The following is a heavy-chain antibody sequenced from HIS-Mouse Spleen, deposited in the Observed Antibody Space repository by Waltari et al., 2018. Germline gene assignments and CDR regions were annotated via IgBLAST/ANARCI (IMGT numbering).Heavy chain of an antibody. CDR3: AREIPYSSSWYDWYFDL. V-gene: IGHV4-39*07. CDR1: GGSISSSSYS. D-gene: IGHD6-13*01. J-gene: IGHJ2*01. CDR2: IYYSGST. Sequence: QLQLQESGPGLVKPSETLSLTCPVSGGSISSSSYSWGWIRQPPGKGLEWSGSIYYSGSTYYNPSLKSRVTISVDTSKNQFSLKLSSVTAADTAVYYCAREIPYSSSWYDWYFDLWGRGTLVTVSS.